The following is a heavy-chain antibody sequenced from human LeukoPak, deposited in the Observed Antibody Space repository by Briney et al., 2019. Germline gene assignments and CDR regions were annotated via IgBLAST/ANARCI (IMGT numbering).Heavy chain of an antibody. V-gene: IGHV3-21*01. CDR2: ISTSSSYR. J-gene: IGHJ6*03. Sequence: PGGSLTLSCTASGFTFSSYCMNWVRQAPGKGLEWVAFISTSSSYRHNADSVKGRFTISRDNAENSLYLQMNSLRADDTAFYYCARAAIAVARIYYYMDVLGKGTTVTISS. D-gene: IGHD2-15*01. CDR1: GFTFSSYC. CDR3: ARAAIAVARIYYYMDV.